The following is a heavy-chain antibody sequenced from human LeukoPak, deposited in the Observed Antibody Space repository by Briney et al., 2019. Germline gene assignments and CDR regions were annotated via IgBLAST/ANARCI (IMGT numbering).Heavy chain of an antibody. Sequence: GGSLRLSCAASGFTFSSYSMNWVRQAPGKGLEWVSSISSSSSYIYYADSVKGRFTISRDNAKNSWYLQMNSLRAEDTAVYYCARDYDFWSGLDCWGQGTLVTVSS. D-gene: IGHD3-3*01. V-gene: IGHV3-21*01. CDR1: GFTFSSYS. J-gene: IGHJ4*02. CDR3: ARDYDFWSGLDC. CDR2: ISSSSSYI.